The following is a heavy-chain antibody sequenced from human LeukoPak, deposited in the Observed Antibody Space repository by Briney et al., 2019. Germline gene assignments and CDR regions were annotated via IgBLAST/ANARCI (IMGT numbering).Heavy chain of an antibody. CDR3: ARDPPPFWTGYSFQYYGMDV. CDR2: ISSSSGTI. D-gene: IGHD3/OR15-3a*01. CDR1: GFTFSSHD. J-gene: IGHJ6*02. V-gene: IGHV3-48*02. Sequence: GGSLRLSCAASGFTFSSHDMNWVRQAPGKGLEWVSHISSSSGTIYYVDSVKGRFTISRDNAKNSLFLQMNSLRDEDTAVYYCARDPPPFWTGYSFQYYGMDVWGQGTTVTISS.